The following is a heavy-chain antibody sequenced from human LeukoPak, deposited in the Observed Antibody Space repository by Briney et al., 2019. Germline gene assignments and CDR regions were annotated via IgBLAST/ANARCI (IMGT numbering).Heavy chain of an antibody. CDR2: ISGGGGST. D-gene: IGHD1-26*01. V-gene: IGHV3-23*01. J-gene: IGHJ4*02. Sequence: GGSLRLSCAASGFTFTSYSMNWVRQAPGKGLEWVSTISGGGGSTYYADSVKGRFTISRDNSKNTLYLQVNSLRAKDTAVYYCAKGGKWDVTPFDYWGQGTLVTVSS. CDR3: AKGGKWDVTPFDY. CDR1: GFTFTSYS.